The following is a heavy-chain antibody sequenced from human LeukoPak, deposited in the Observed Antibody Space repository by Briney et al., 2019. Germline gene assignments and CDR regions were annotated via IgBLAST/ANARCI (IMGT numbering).Heavy chain of an antibody. D-gene: IGHD4-11*01. CDR3: ARGVSNYEANTTYFDY. Sequence: SETLSLTCAVYGGSFSGYYWSWIRQPPGKGLEWIGEINHSGSTNYNPSLKSRVTISVDTSKNQFSLKLSSVTAADTAVYYCARGVSNYEANTTYFDYWGQGTLVTASS. V-gene: IGHV4-34*01. CDR1: GGSFSGYY. J-gene: IGHJ4*02. CDR2: INHSGST.